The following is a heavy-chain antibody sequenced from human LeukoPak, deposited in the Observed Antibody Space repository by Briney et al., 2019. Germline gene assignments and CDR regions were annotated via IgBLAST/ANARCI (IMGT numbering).Heavy chain of an antibody. V-gene: IGHV4-59*01. D-gene: IGHD3-10*01. CDR3: AREYYYGSGSYKY. Sequence: SETLSLTCTVSGGSISSYYWSWIRQPPGKGLEWIGYIYYSGSTNYNPSLKSRVTISVDTSKNQFSLKLSSVTAADTAVYYCAREYYYGSGSYKYWGQGTLVTVSS. J-gene: IGHJ4*02. CDR2: IYYSGST. CDR1: GGSISSYY.